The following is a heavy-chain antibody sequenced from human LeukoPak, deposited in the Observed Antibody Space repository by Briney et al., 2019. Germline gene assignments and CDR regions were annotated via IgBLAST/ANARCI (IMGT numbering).Heavy chain of an antibody. J-gene: IGHJ6*03. CDR1: GFTFSDYY. D-gene: IGHD2-15*01. CDR3: ARDQGYRDYYMDV. Sequence: GSLRLSCAASGFTFSDYYMSWIRQAPGKGLEWVSYISSSGSTIYYADSVKGRFTIPRDNAKNPLYLQMNSLRAEDTAVYYCARDQGYRDYYMDVWGKGTTVTVSS. V-gene: IGHV3-11*01. CDR2: ISSSGSTI.